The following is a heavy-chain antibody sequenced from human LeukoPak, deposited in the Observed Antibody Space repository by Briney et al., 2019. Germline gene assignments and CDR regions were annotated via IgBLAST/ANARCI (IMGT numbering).Heavy chain of an antibody. Sequence: PGGSLRLSCAASGFTFDDYAMHWVRQAPGKGLEWVSLISWDGGIIYYADSVKGRFTISRDNSKNSLYLQMNSLRAEDTAVYYCARSWEALQNFDSWGQGTLVTVSS. CDR1: GFTFDDYA. CDR2: ISWDGGII. CDR3: ARSWEALQNFDS. D-gene: IGHD1-26*01. V-gene: IGHV3-43D*03. J-gene: IGHJ4*02.